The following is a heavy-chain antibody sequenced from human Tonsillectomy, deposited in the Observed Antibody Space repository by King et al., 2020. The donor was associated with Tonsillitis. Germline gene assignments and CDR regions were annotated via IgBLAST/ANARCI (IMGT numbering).Heavy chain of an antibody. CDR3: VNQGGSTSGFDYYYGMDV. D-gene: IGHD3-10*01. V-gene: IGHV3-21*01. J-gene: IGHJ6*02. CDR2: ISSSSSYI. CDR1: GFTFSSYS. Sequence: VQLVESGGGLVKPGGSLRLSCAASGFTFSSYSMNWVRQAPGKGLEWVPSISSSSSYIYYADSVKGRFTISRDNAKNSLYLQMNSLRAEDTAVYYCVNQGGSTSGFDYYYGMDVWGQGTTVTVSS.